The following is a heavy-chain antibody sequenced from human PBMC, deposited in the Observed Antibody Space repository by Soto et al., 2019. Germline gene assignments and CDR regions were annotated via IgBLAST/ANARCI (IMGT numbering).Heavy chain of an antibody. D-gene: IGHD2-8*02. V-gene: IGHV1-18*01. CDR3: AKRYCPGGGCALFDH. CDR2: ISLYSDGT. J-gene: IGHJ4*02. Sequence: GASVKVSCKTSGYTFSNYGITWVRQAPGQPLEWLGWISLYSDGTNYAQKFQGRVSMTTDTSTTTAYMELRSLRSDDTAVYYCAKRYCPGGGCALFDHWGQGTLVTVSS. CDR1: GYTFSNYG.